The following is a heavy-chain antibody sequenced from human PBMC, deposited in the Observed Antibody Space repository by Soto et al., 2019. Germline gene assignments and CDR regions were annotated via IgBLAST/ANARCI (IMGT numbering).Heavy chain of an antibody. CDR1: GGSISSSGYY. V-gene: IGHV4-39*01. Sequence: QLQLQESGPGLVKPSETLSLTCTVSGGSISSSGYYWGWIRQPPGKGLEWIGTIYYSGSTYYNPSLNSRVPISVGPSKNQSSLKLSSVTAADTAVYYCATSNWFDPWGQGTLVTVSS. CDR3: ATSNWFDP. J-gene: IGHJ5*02. CDR2: IYYSGST.